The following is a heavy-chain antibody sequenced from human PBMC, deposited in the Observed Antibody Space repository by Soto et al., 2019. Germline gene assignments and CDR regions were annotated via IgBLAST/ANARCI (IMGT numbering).Heavy chain of an antibody. J-gene: IGHJ6*02. D-gene: IGHD3-22*01. CDR3: ASISNGYYRNYYYYGMDV. CDR2: IIPIFGTA. CDR1: GGTFSSYA. V-gene: IGHV1-69*01. Sequence: QVQLVQSGAEVKKPGSSVKVSCKASGGTFSSYAISWVRQAPGQGLEWMGGIIPIFGTANYAQKFQGRVTITADESTSTAYMELSSLRSEDTAVYYCASISNGYYRNYYYYGMDVWGQGTTVTVSS.